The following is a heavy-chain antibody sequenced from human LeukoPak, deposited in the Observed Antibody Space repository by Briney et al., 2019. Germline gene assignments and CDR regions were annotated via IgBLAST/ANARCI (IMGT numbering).Heavy chain of an antibody. CDR1: GFTFSSYE. Sequence: GGSLRLSCAASGFTFSSYEMNGVRQAPGKGLEWVSYISSSGSTIYYAHSVKGRFTISRDNAKNSLYLQMNSLRADDTAVYYCAREHWYRMDVWGQGTTVTVSS. J-gene: IGHJ6*02. CDR2: ISSSGSTI. V-gene: IGHV3-48*03. D-gene: IGHD1-1*01. CDR3: AREHWYRMDV.